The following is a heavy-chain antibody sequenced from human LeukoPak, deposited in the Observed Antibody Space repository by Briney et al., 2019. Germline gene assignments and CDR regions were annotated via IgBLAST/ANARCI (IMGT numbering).Heavy chain of an antibody. V-gene: IGHV4-34*01. CDR3: ARHPKTYYYGSGSYSGPTGWFDP. J-gene: IGHJ5*02. Sequence: SETLSLTCAVYGGSFSGYYWSWIRQPPGKGLEWIGEINHSGSTNYNPSLKSRVTISVDTSKNQFSLELSSVTAADTAVYYCARHPKTYYYGSGSYSGPTGWFDPWGQGTLVTVSS. D-gene: IGHD3-10*01. CDR2: INHSGST. CDR1: GGSFSGYY.